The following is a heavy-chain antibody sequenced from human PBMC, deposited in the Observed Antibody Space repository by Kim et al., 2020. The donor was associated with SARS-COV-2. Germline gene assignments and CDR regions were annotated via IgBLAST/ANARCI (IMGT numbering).Heavy chain of an antibody. J-gene: IGHJ4*02. CDR1: GYTFNTYD. V-gene: IGHV1-8*02. D-gene: IGHD6-13*01. CDR2: MNSNTGNT. CDR3: ARNVAPGVLGYQFDF. Sequence: ASVKVSCKASGYTFNTYDFNWVRQATGQGLQWMGWMNSNTGNTGYAQEFQGRLTMTRDISKSTAYMELTDLRSDDTAIYYCARNVAPGVLGYQFDFWGQGTLVTVSS.